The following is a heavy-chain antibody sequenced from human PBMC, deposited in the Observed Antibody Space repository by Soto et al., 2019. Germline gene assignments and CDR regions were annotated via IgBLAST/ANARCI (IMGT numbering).Heavy chain of an antibody. V-gene: IGHV4-59*01. CDR2: IYYSGST. CDR1: GGSISSYY. CDR3: ARGRTGTTYDFDY. J-gene: IGHJ4*02. D-gene: IGHD1-7*01. Sequence: PSETLSLTCTVSGGSISSYYWSWIRQPPGKGLEWIGYIYYSGSTNYNPSLKSRVTISVDTSKNQFSLKLSSVTAADTAVYYCARGRTGTTYDFDYWGQGTLVTVSS.